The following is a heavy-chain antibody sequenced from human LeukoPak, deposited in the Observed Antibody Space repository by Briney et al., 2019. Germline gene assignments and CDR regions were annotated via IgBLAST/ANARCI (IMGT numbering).Heavy chain of an antibody. CDR1: GYTFTSYD. Sequence: ASVKVSCKASGYTFTSYDINWVRQAPGQGLEWMGIINPSGGSTSYAQKFQGRVTMTRDTSTSTVYMELSSLRSEDTAVYYCAREIVVIDYYYGMDVWGQGTTVTVSS. J-gene: IGHJ6*02. D-gene: IGHD3-22*01. CDR3: AREIVVIDYYYGMDV. V-gene: IGHV1-46*01. CDR2: INPSGGST.